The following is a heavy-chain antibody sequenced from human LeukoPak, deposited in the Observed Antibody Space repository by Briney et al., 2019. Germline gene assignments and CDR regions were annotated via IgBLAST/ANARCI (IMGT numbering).Heavy chain of an antibody. CDR2: ISDRGGST. Sequence: GGSLRLSCAASGFTFSNYAMSWVRQAPGKGLEWVTAISDRGGSTYYADSVKGRFTISRDNSKNTLYLQMNSLRAEDTAVYYCAKDKSSNWYGSRTFDIWGQGTMVTVSS. V-gene: IGHV3-23*01. D-gene: IGHD6-13*01. CDR3: AKDKSSNWYGSRTFDI. J-gene: IGHJ3*02. CDR1: GFTFSNYA.